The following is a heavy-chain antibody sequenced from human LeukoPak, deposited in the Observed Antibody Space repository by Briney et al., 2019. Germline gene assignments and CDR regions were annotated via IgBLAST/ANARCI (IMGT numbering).Heavy chain of an antibody. D-gene: IGHD6-6*01. J-gene: IGHJ6*02. CDR2: IIPIFGTA. V-gene: IGHV1-69*13. CDR3: ARDPVAARRASGTDV. CDR1: GGTFSSYA. Sequence: EAPVKVSCKASGGTFSSYAISWVRQAPGQGLEWMGGIIPIFGTANYAQKFQGRVTITADESTSTAYMELSSLRSEDTAVYYCARDPVAARRASGTDVWGQGTTVTVSS.